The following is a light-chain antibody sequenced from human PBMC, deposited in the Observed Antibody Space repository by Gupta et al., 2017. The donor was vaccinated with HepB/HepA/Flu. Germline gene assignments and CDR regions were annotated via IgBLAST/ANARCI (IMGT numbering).Light chain of an antibody. CDR3: QQSYSTPRT. CDR2: AAS. Sequence: DIQMTQSPSSLSASVGDRVTITCRASQSISSYLNWYKQKPGKAPKLLIYAASSLQSGVPARFSGSGSGTYFTLTISSLQPEDFATYYFQQSYSTPRTFGQGTKVEIK. V-gene: IGKV1-39*01. CDR1: QSISSY. J-gene: IGKJ1*01.